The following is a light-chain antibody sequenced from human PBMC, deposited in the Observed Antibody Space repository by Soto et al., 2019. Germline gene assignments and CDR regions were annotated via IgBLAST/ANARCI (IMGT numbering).Light chain of an antibody. CDR1: STDVGSYNL. Sequence: QSALTQPASVSGSPGQSITISCTGTSTDVGSYNLVSWYQQHPGKAPKLMIYEGSKRPSGVSNRFSGAKSGNTASLTISGLQAEDEADYYCCSYAGSSSSLVLGNGTKRTVL. CDR2: EGS. J-gene: IGLJ1*01. V-gene: IGLV2-23*01. CDR3: CSYAGSSSSLV.